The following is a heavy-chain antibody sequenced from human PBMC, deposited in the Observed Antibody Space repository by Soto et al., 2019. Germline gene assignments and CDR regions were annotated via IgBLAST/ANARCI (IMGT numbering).Heavy chain of an antibody. CDR3: ARDVLRRDEILTPSWNFHL. J-gene: IGHJ2*01. D-gene: IGHD3-9*01. CDR1: GFNFTYNA. Sequence: QEQLVDSGGGVVRPGKSLRLSCEASGFNFTYNAMHWVRQAPGKGLECVAVISFNGRKKFYARSVKGRCTISRDNSTNALYVQLNNPGPGDAAVYYCARDVLRRDEILTPSWNFHLRGACTLVTAS. CDR2: ISFNGRKK. V-gene: IGHV3-30*04.